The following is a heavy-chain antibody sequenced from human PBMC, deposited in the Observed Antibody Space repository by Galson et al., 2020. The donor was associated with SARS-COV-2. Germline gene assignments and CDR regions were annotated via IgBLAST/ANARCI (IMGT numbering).Heavy chain of an antibody. Sequence: GESLKISCAASGFTFSDYYMSWIRQAPGKGLEWVSYISSSGSTIYYADSVKGRFTISRDNAKNSLYLQMNNLRAEDTAVYYCASDSSGFTGAVDYWGQGTLVTVSS. CDR2: ISSSGSTI. J-gene: IGHJ4*02. CDR1: GFTFSDYY. D-gene: IGHD6-19*01. V-gene: IGHV3-11*04. CDR3: ASDSSGFTGAVDY.